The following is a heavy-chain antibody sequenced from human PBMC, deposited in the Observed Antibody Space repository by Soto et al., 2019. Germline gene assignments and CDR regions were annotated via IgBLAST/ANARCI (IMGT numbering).Heavy chain of an antibody. D-gene: IGHD2-2*02. CDR3: ARDAGYCSSTSCYTEYFDY. CDR2: INPSGGST. J-gene: IGHJ4*02. CDR1: GYAFTSYY. Sequence: ASVKVSCKASGYAFTSYYMHWVRQAPRQGLEWMGIINPSGGSTSYAQKFQGRVTMTRDTSTSTVYMELSSLRSEDTAVYYCARDAGYCSSTSCYTEYFDYWGQGTLVTVSS. V-gene: IGHV1-46*01.